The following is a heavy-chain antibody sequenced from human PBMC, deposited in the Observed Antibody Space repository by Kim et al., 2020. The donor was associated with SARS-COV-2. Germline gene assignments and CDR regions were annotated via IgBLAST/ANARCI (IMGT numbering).Heavy chain of an antibody. Sequence: ASVKVSCKVSGYTLTELSMHWVRQAPGKGLEWMGGFYPEDGETIYAQKFQGRVTMTEDTSTDTAYMELSSLRSEDTAVYYCATALAALGYYYGMDVWGQGTTGTVSS. CDR2: FYPEDGET. V-gene: IGHV1-24*01. J-gene: IGHJ6*02. CDR3: ATALAALGYYYGMDV. CDR1: GYTLTELS. D-gene: IGHD6-6*01.